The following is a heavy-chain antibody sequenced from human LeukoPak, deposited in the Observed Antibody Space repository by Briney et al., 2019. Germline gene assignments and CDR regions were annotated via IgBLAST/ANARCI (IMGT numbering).Heavy chain of an antibody. J-gene: IGHJ4*02. D-gene: IGHD2-15*01. CDR2: ISSSSSYT. Sequence: NPAGSLRLTCAASGFTFSDYYMSWIRQAPGKGLEWVSYISSSSSYTNYADSVKGRFTISRDNAKNSLYLQMNSLRAEDTAVYYCARDTIPVAATPTGFDYWGQGTLVTVSS. V-gene: IGHV3-11*05. CDR1: GFTFSDYY. CDR3: ARDTIPVAATPTGFDY.